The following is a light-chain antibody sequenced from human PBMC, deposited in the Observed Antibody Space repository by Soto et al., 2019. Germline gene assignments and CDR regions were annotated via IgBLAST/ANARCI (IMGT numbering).Light chain of an antibody. J-gene: IGLJ3*02. CDR2: EVT. CDR3: TSYAASNNFYFV. Sequence: QSALTQPPSASGSPGQSVTISCTGTSSDVGGYNYVSWYQQYPGRAPKLMIYEVTKRPSGVPDRFSGSKSGNTASLTVSGLRAGDGVDYYCTSYAASNNFYFVFGGGPKLTVL. V-gene: IGLV2-8*01. CDR1: SSDVGGYNY.